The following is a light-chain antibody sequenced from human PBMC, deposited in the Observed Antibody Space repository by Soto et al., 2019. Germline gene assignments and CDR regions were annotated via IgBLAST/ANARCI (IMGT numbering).Light chain of an antibody. CDR3: SSYTSSSTPPYV. V-gene: IGLV2-14*01. Sequence: QSALTQPASVSGSPGQSITISCTGISSDVGGYNYVSWYQQHPGKAPKLMIYEVSNRPSGVSTRFSGSKSGNTASLTISGLQAEDEADYSCSSYTSSSTPPYVFGTGTKVTVL. J-gene: IGLJ1*01. CDR1: SSDVGGYNY. CDR2: EVS.